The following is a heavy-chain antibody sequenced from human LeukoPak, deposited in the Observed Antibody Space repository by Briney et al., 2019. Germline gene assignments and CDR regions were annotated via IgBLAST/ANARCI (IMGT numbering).Heavy chain of an antibody. CDR3: ARASPWYQLLWDYYFDY. Sequence: ASVKVSCKASGYTFTSYGISWVRQDPGQGLEWMGWISAYNGNTNYAQKLQGRVTMTTDTSASTAYMELRSLRSDDTAVYYCARASPWYQLLWDYYFDYWGQGTLVTVSS. D-gene: IGHD2-2*01. V-gene: IGHV1-18*01. CDR1: GYTFTSYG. J-gene: IGHJ4*02. CDR2: ISAYNGNT.